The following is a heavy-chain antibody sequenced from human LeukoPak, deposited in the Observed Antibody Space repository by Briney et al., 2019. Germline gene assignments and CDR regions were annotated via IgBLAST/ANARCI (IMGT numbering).Heavy chain of an antibody. V-gene: IGHV4-31*03. D-gene: IGHD3-10*01. CDR2: SYYTGST. J-gene: IGHJ4*02. Sequence: PSETLSLICTVSGVSISSGGYHWGWLRQHPGKGLEWIGYSYYTGSTHYNPSLESRVTISVDPSKNQFSLKLNSVTAADTAVYYCARWGSALIPGVIPFDYWGQGTLVSVSS. CDR3: ARWGSALIPGVIPFDY. CDR1: GVSISSGGYH.